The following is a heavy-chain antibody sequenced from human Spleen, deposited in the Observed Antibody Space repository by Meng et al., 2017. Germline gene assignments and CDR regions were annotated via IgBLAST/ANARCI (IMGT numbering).Heavy chain of an antibody. Sequence: QAQLQQSGAEEKKPGASVWFSCKASGYTHASYGISWFRQAPGKGLEWMGWFVSNADTYPAQKFQGRVTMHRDTHTSTDFMELRSLRFDDTAVYYCARGTPGRSYSDYWGQGTLVTVSS. CDR1: GYTHASYG. D-gene: IGHD3-10*01. CDR3: ARGTPGRSYSDY. V-gene: IGHV1-18*01. CDR2: FVSNADT. J-gene: IGHJ4*02.